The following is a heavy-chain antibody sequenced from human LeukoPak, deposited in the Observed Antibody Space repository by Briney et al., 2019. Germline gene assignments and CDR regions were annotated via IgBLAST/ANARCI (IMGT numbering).Heavy chain of an antibody. CDR1: RFIFSSYW. CDR2: IKQDGSEK. V-gene: IGHV3-7*01. J-gene: IGHJ6*03. CDR3: VRLVDSAGVGYYYYYMDV. D-gene: IGHD6-13*01. Sequence: GGSLRLSCAAFRFIFSSYWMSWVRQAPGKGLEWVAHIKQDGSEKYYVDSVKGRFTISRDNGQNSLHLQTNSLRAEDTAVYYCVRLVDSAGVGYYYYYMDVWGKGTTVTVSS.